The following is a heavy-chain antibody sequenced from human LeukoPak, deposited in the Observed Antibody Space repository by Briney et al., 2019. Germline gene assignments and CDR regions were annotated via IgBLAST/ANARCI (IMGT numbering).Heavy chain of an antibody. D-gene: IGHD2/OR15-2a*01. J-gene: IGHJ2*01. V-gene: IGHV4-31*03. Sequence: SETLSLTCTVSGDSISSGGYYWSWIRQHPGKGLEWIGYIYYSGSTYYNPSLKSRVTISVDTSKNQFSLKLSSVTAADTAVYYCASHRISRNEYFDLWGRGTLVTVSS. CDR2: IYYSGST. CDR1: GDSISSGGYY. CDR3: ASHRISRNEYFDL.